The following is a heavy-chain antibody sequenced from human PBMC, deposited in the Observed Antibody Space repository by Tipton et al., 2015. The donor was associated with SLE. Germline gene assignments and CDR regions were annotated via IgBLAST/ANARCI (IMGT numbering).Heavy chain of an antibody. J-gene: IGHJ1*01. D-gene: IGHD6-19*01. V-gene: IGHV4-39*07. CDR2: IYYSGSA. Sequence: TLSLTCTVSGASISGSSYYWAWIRQPPGKGLEWIGNIYYSGSAYYNSSLKSRVTLSLDTSKNQFSLNLDSVTAADTAVYYCARFIAVAGIAEYFQHWGQGTLVTVSS. CDR1: GASISGSSYY. CDR3: ARFIAVAGIAEYFQH.